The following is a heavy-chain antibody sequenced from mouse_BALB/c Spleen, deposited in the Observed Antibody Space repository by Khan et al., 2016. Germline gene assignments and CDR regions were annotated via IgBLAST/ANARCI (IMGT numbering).Heavy chain of an antibody. CDR3: ARNWDY. CDR1: GFSLTSYG. V-gene: IGHV2-2*01. J-gene: IGHJ2*01. CDR2: IWSGGST. Sequence: QVQLQQSGPGLVQPSQSLSITCTVSGFSLTSYGVHWVRQSPGKGLEWLGVIWSGGSTDYNAAFISRLSISKDNSKSQVIFKMNSLQAHDTAIYYCARNWDYCGRGTTLTVSS.